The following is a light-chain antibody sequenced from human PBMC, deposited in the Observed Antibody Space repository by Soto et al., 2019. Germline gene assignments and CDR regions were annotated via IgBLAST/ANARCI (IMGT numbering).Light chain of an antibody. J-gene: IGKJ2*01. CDR1: QSVSSH. CDR2: GAS. CDR3: QQYEGWPRT. Sequence: EVVLTQSPSTLSVSPGESATLSCRASQSVSSHLAWYQQKPGQAPRLLVSGASTRAGGVPPRFSGSGFGTEFTLTITSLQSEDFAVYYCQQYEGWPRTFGLGTK. V-gene: IGKV3-15*01.